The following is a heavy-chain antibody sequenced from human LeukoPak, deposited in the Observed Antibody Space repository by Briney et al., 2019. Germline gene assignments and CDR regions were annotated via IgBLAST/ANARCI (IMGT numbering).Heavy chain of an antibody. CDR1: GFTFSSYS. D-gene: IGHD6-6*01. V-gene: IGHV3-21*01. CDR3: ARNIAARRMGGSD. CDR2: ISSSSYI. Sequence: GGSLRLSCAASGFTFSSYSMNWVRQAPGKGLEWVSSISSSSYIYYADSVKGRFTISRDNAKNSLYLQMNSLRAEDTAVYYCARNIAARRMGGSDWGQGTLVTVSS. J-gene: IGHJ4*02.